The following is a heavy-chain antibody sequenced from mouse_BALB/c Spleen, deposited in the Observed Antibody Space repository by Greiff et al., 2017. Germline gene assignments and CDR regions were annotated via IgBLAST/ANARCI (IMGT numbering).Heavy chain of an antibody. CDR2: IDPANGNT. CDR1: GFNIKDTY. CDR3: ARLTGRNYDAMDY. V-gene: IGHV14-3*02. D-gene: IGHD4-1*01. J-gene: IGHJ4*01. Sequence: EVQLQQSGAELVKPGASVKLSCTASGFNIKDTYMHWVKQRPEQGLEWIGRIDPANGNTKYDPKFQGKATITADTSSNTAYLQLSSLTSEDTAVYECARLTGRNYDAMDYWGQGTSVTVSS.